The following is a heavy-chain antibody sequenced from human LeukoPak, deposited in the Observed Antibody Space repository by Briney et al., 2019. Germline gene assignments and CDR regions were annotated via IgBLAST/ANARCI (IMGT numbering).Heavy chain of an antibody. Sequence: PGGSLRLSCAASGFTFSSYSMNWVRQAPGKGLEWVAFIRFDGNNQHYADSVKGRFTISRDNSKSALYLQMNSLSAEDTAVYYCAKNQLMGDLDYWGQGTLVTVSS. CDR1: GFTFSSYS. V-gene: IGHV3-30*02. CDR2: IRFDGNNQ. J-gene: IGHJ4*02. D-gene: IGHD3-16*01. CDR3: AKNQLMGDLDY.